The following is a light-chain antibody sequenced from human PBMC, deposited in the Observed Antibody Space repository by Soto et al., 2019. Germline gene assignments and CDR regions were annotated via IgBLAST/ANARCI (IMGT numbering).Light chain of an antibody. CDR1: SSDVGGYNY. V-gene: IGLV2-23*02. CDR2: EVS. Sequence: QSALTQPASVSGSPGQSITISCTGTSSDVGGYNYVSWYQVKPGKVPKLMIFEVSKRPSGVSNRFSGSKSGNTASLTISGLQAEDEADYYCCSYAGSSTVVFGGGTKLTVL. CDR3: CSYAGSSTVV. J-gene: IGLJ2*01.